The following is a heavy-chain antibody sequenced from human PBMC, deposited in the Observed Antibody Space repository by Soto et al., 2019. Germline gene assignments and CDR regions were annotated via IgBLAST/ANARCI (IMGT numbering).Heavy chain of an antibody. CDR2: IYYSGIT. CDR3: ARHGSN. Sequence: SETLSLTCTVSSVSISNISHYGGWIRRPPGKGLEWIGTIYYSGITYYNPSLKSRVTISVDTSKNQFSLKLTSVTAADTDVYYCARHGSNWGQGTLVTVSS. V-gene: IGHV4-39*01. J-gene: IGHJ1*01. CDR1: SVSISNISHY.